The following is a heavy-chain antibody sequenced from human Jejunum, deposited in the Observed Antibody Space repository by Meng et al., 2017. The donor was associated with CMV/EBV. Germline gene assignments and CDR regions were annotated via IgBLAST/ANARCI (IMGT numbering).Heavy chain of an antibody. V-gene: IGHV4-59*01. J-gene: IGHJ4*02. D-gene: IGHD6-13*01. CDR3: ARVPAELGSSSSSYYFDS. Sequence: ISSYYWSWIRKPAGKRLEWIGDIYYSGSTDYKHAIKSRVTISVDSPENQFSLKLTSVTAADTAVYYCARVPAELGSSSSSYYFDSWGQGTLVTVSS. CDR1: ISSYY. CDR2: IYYSGST.